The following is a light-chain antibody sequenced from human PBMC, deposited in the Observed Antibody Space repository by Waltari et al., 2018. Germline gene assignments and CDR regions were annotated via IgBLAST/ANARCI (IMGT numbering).Light chain of an antibody. Sequence: SALTQPRSVSGSPGQSVPISCTGTNSDVGGYDYVSWYQQHPGKAPKLMIYDVSKRPSGVPDRFSGSKSGNTASLTISGLQTEDEADYYCCAYAGSNTFVFGTGTEVTVL. CDR1: NSDVGGYDY. V-gene: IGLV2-11*01. CDR3: CAYAGSNTFV. CDR2: DVS. J-gene: IGLJ1*01.